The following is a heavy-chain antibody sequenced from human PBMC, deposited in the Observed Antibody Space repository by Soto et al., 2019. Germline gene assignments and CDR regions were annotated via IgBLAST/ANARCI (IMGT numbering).Heavy chain of an antibody. V-gene: IGHV3-23*01. CDR3: ARIRGYWYGLDV. CDR2: ITGTGGNT. CDR1: GFPLSTYG. Sequence: EVQLLESGGGLVQPGGSLRLSCAASGFPLSTYGMTWVRQAPGKGLEWVSAITGTGGNTYYVDSVKGRFTSSRDNSKNMLYLQMTSLRVEATAVYYCARIRGYWYGLDVWGQGTTVTVSS. J-gene: IGHJ6*02.